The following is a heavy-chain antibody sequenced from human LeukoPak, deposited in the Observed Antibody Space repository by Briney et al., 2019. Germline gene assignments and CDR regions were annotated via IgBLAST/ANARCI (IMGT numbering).Heavy chain of an antibody. V-gene: IGHV3-23*01. D-gene: IGHD6-19*01. Sequence: GESLRLSCAASGFTFSTYGVYWVRQAPGKGLEWVSSNSGGSSYYADSVKGRFTISRDNSKNTLYLQMNSLRAEDTAVYYCAKDLGSSGWYIDYWGQGTLVTVSS. CDR1: GFTFSTYG. CDR3: AKDLGSSGWYIDY. J-gene: IGHJ4*02. CDR2: NSGGSS.